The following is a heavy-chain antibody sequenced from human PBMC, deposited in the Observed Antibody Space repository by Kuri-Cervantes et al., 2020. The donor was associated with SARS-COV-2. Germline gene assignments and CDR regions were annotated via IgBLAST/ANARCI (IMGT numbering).Heavy chain of an antibody. CDR2: MNPNSGNT. J-gene: IGHJ4*02. Sequence: ASVKVSCKASGYTFTSYDINWARQATGQGLEWMGWMNPNSGNTGYAQKFRGRVTITRNTSISTAYMELSSLRSEDTAVYYCARGWPYSGYARGFDYWGQGTLVTVSS. V-gene: IGHV1-8*03. D-gene: IGHD5-12*01. CDR1: GYTFTSYD. CDR3: ARGWPYSGYARGFDY.